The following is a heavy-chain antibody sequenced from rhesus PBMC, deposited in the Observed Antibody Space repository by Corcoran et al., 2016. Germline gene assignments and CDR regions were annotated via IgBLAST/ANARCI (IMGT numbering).Heavy chain of an antibody. V-gene: IGHV4-160*01. CDR3: ARQGEYSNYGLDS. J-gene: IGHJ6*01. CDR2: IRSGGST. D-gene: IGHD4-23*01. CDR1: WGSVSGYW. Sequence: QVQLQESGPGLVKPSETLSLTCAVYWGSVSGYWWGWIRKRPGKGLEWIGRIRSGGSTNYNPSLKSRVTISIDTSKNQFSLKLSSVTAADTAVYYCARQGEYSNYGLDSWGQGVVVTVSS.